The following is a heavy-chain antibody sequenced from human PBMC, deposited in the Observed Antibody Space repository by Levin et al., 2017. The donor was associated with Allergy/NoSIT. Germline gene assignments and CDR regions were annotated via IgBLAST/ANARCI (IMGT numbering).Heavy chain of an antibody. CDR3: ARDQGYSSDGYYYYYGMDV. Sequence: PSETPSLTCTVSGGSISSYYWSWIRQPPGKGLEWIRYIYYSGSTNYNPSLKSRVTISVDTSKNQFSLKLSSVTAADTAVYYCARDQGYSSDGYYYYYGMDVWGQGTTVTVSS. CDR1: GGSISSYY. J-gene: IGHJ6*02. D-gene: IGHD6-25*01. V-gene: IGHV4-59*01. CDR2: IYYSGST.